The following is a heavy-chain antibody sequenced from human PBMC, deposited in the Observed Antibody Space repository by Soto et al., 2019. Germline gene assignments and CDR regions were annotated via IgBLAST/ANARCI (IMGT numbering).Heavy chain of an antibody. D-gene: IGHD3-9*01. J-gene: IGHJ4*02. V-gene: IGHV1-18*04. Sequence: EASVKVSCKASGYTLTSYGISWVRQAPGQGLEWMGWISAYNGNTNYAQKLQGRVTMTTDTSTSTAYMELRSLRSDDTAVYYCARGYYDILTGYLFSYFDYWGQGTLVTVSS. CDR1: GYTLTSYG. CDR3: ARGYYDILTGYLFSYFDY. CDR2: ISAYNGNT.